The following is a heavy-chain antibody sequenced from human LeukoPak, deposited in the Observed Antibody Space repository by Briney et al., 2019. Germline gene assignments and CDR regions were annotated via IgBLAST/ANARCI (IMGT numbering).Heavy chain of an antibody. CDR3: ARNQDYGVYNSVGAFDI. D-gene: IGHD4-17*01. CDR1: GFTFSSYG. V-gene: IGHV3-33*01. CDR2: IRYDGSNK. Sequence: GRSLRLSCAASGFTFSSYGMHWVRQAPGKGLEWVAVIRYDGSNKYYADSVKGRFTISRDNSKNTLYLQMNSLRAEDTAVYYCARNQDYGVYNSVGAFDIWGQGTMVTVSS. J-gene: IGHJ3*02.